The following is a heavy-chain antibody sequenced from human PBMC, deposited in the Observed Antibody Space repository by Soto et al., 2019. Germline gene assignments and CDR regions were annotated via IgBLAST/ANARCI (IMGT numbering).Heavy chain of an antibody. CDR3: ARGNGDYVDY. CDR1: GASITSTTYF. Sequence: PSETLSLTCTVSGASITSTTYFWAWIRQPPGKGLEWVGSIYYSGRTYYNPSLRSRVTISVDRSKNQFSLTMSSVTAADTAVYYCARGNGDYVDYWGAGNLVTVS. D-gene: IGHD4-17*01. CDR2: IYYSGRT. J-gene: IGHJ4*02. V-gene: IGHV4-39*07.